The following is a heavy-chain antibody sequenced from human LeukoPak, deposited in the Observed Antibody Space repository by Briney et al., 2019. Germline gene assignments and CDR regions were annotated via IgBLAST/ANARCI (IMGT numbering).Heavy chain of an antibody. D-gene: IGHD1-26*01. CDR2: ISSSSSTI. CDR1: GFTFSSYS. J-gene: IGHJ4*02. V-gene: IGHV3-48*01. CDR3: ARDLGGGYHHY. Sequence: GGSLRLSCAASGFTFSSYSMNWVRQAPGKGLEWVSYISSSSSTIYYAGSVKGRFTISRDNAKNSLYLQMNSLRAEDTAVYYCARDLGGGYHHYWGQGTLVTVSS.